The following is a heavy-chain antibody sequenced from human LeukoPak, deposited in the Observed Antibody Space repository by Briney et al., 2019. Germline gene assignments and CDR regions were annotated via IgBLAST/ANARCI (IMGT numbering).Heavy chain of an antibody. CDR2: IYSGGST. J-gene: IGHJ6*03. V-gene: IGHV3-66*01. CDR3: ARGYGMVRELRAFMDV. Sequence: GGSLRLSCAASGFTVSSNYMSWVRQAPGKGLEWVSVIYSGGSTYYADSVKGRFTISRDNSKNTLYLQMNSLRAEDTAVYYCARGYGMVRELRAFMDVWGKGTTVTVSS. CDR1: GFTVSSNY. D-gene: IGHD3-10*01.